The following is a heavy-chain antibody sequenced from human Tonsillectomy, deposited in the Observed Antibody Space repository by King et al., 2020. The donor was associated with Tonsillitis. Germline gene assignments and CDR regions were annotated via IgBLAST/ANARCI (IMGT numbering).Heavy chain of an antibody. J-gene: IGHJ4*02. CDR3: TRATWGSSGQSALFDD. D-gene: IGHD6-19*01. Sequence: QLVQSGGGLVQPGGSLRLSCAASGITLSSSWIHWVRQAPGKGLVWVARITSDVTRTSYADSVMGRVTLSRDLAKNTLYLQMNSLRVEDTAVYYCTRATWGSSGQSALFDDWGQGTLVTVSS. V-gene: IGHV3-74*02. CDR1: GITLSSSW. CDR2: ITSDVTRT.